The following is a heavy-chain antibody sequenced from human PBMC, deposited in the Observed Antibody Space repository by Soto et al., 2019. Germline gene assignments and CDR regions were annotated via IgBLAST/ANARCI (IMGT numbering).Heavy chain of an antibody. V-gene: IGHV1-3*01. J-gene: IGHJ6*02. D-gene: IGHD3-3*01. Sequence: ASVKVSCKASGYTFTSYARHWVRQAPGQRLEWMGWINAGNGNTKYSQKFQGRVTITRDTSASTAYMELSSLRSEDTAVYYCARDDPSITIFGVVRIYYGMDVGGQGTKVNV. CDR2: INAGNGNT. CDR1: GYTFTSYA. CDR3: ARDDPSITIFGVVRIYYGMDV.